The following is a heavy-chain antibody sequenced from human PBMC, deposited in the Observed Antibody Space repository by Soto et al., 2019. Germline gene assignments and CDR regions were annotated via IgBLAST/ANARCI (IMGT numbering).Heavy chain of an antibody. CDR2: ISGSGSST. V-gene: IGHV3-23*01. D-gene: IGHD6-6*01. J-gene: IGHJ4*02. Sequence: EVQLLESGGGLVQPGGSLRLSCAASGFRFSSKAMSWVRQAPGKGLEWVSIISGSGSSTYYTDYLKGRFTISRDNSKNRGYLEMNYLRAEDTAVYYCAKENGFQFVNFGASGFDYWGQGSLVSVSS. CDR3: AKENGFQFVNFGASGFDY. CDR1: GFRFSSKA.